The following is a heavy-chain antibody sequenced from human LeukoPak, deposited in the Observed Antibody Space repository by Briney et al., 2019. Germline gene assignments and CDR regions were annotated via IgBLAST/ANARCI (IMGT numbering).Heavy chain of an antibody. D-gene: IGHD2-21*02. Sequence: PSETLSLTCTVSGGSISSGSYYWSWIRQPAGKGLEWIGRIYTSGSTNYNPSLKSRVTISVDTSKNQFSLKLSSVTAADTAVYYCARDPGSLSVVVTAGHDAFDIWGQGTMVTVSS. CDR2: IYTSGST. J-gene: IGHJ3*02. CDR1: GGSISSGSYY. CDR3: ARDPGSLSVVVTAGHDAFDI. V-gene: IGHV4-61*02.